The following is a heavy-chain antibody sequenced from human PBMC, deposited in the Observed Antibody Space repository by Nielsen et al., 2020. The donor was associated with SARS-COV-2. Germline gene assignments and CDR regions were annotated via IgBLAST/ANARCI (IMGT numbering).Heavy chain of an antibody. CDR1: GGSISSYY. CDR3: ASLVQTAAVPQYYFDY. D-gene: IGHD6-13*01. V-gene: IGHV4-34*01. Sequence: SETLSLTCTVSGGSISSYYWSWIRQPPGKGLEWIGEINHSGSTNYNPSLKSRVTISVDTSKNQLSLKLSSVTAADTAVYYCASLVQTAAVPQYYFDYWGQGTLVTVSS. CDR2: INHSGST. J-gene: IGHJ4*02.